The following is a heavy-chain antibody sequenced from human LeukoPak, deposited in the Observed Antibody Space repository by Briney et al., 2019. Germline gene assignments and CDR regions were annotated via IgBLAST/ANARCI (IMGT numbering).Heavy chain of an antibody. CDR1: GDSVSSNSAA. D-gene: IGHD1-26*01. CDR2: TYYRSKWYN. CDR3: GRTAQLELLGNYFDY. Sequence: SQTLSLTCAISGDSVSSNSAAWNWIRQSPSRGLEWLGRTYYRSKWYNDYAVSVKSRITINSDTSKNQFSLQLSSVTPEDTAVYYCGRTAQLELLGNYFDYWGQGTLVTVSS. J-gene: IGHJ4*02. V-gene: IGHV6-1*01.